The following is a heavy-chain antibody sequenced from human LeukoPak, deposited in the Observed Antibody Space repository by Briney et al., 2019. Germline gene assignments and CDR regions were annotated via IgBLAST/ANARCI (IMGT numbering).Heavy chain of an antibody. V-gene: IGHV3-21*04. D-gene: IGHD1/OR15-1a*01. Sequence: GGSLTLSCAVSGFTFSSYSMKWVRRPPGRGLEWVSSISSSSSYIYYAHSVKGRFTISRDNAKNPLYLQVNTVSAADTAVFYCARAKQASQIDCWVRGTLVSVPS. CDR1: GFTFSSYS. J-gene: IGHJ4*02. CDR3: ARAKQASQIDC. CDR2: ISSSSSYI.